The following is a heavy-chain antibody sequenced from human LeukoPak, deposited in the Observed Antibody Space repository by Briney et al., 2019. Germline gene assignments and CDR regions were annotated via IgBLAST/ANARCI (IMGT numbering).Heavy chain of an antibody. CDR2: ISYDGSNK. CDR1: GFTFSSYA. CDR3: ARQTALYYDRSGGAFDI. Sequence: GGSLRLSCAASGFTFSSYAMHWVRQAPGKGLEWVAVISYDGSNKYYADSVKGRFTISRDNSKNTLYLQMNSLRAEDTAVYYCARQTALYYDRSGGAFDIWGQGAMVTVSS. D-gene: IGHD3-22*01. V-gene: IGHV3-30*04. J-gene: IGHJ3*02.